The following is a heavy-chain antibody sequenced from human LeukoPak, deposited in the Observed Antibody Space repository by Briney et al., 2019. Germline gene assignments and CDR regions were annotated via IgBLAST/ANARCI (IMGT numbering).Heavy chain of an antibody. CDR3: AREQVNIRFLEWLGHNWFDP. Sequence: ASVKVSCKASGYTFTGYYMHWVRQAPGQGLEWMGWINPNSGGTNYAQKLQGRVTMTTDTSTSTAYMELRSLRSDDTAVYYCAREQVNIRFLEWLGHNWFDPWGQGTLVTVSS. CDR2: INPNSGGT. V-gene: IGHV1-2*02. D-gene: IGHD3-3*01. CDR1: GYTFTGYY. J-gene: IGHJ5*02.